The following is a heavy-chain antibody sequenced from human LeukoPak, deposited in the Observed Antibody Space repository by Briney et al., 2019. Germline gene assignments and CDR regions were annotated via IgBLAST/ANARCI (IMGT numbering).Heavy chain of an antibody. CDR2: INTNTGNP. V-gene: IGHV7-4-1*02. CDR1: GYTFTSYA. CDR3: ARATLVGATRIPFDP. J-gene: IGHJ5*02. Sequence: ASVKVSCKASGYTFTSYAMNWVRQAPGQGLEWMGWINTNTGNPTYAQGFTGRFVFSLDTSISTAYLQISSLKAEDTAVYYCARATLVGATRIPFDPWGQGTLVTVSS. D-gene: IGHD1-26*01.